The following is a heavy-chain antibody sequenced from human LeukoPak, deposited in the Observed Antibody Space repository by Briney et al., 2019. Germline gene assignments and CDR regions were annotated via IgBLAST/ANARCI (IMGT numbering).Heavy chain of an antibody. Sequence: SQTLSLTCTVSGGSISSGSYYWSWIRQPAGKGLEWIGRIYTSGSTNYNPSLKSRVTISVDTSKNQFSLKLSSVTAADTAVYYCARGGLYYDFWSGHLWGQGTLVTVSS. V-gene: IGHV4-61*02. CDR1: GGSISSGSYY. CDR2: IYTSGST. J-gene: IGHJ4*02. CDR3: ARGGLYYDFWSGHL. D-gene: IGHD3-3*01.